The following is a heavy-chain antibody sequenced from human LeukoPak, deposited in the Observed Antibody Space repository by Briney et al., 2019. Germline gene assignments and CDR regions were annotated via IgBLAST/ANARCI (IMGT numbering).Heavy chain of an antibody. CDR3: ERWGGSSSWSGDLGLDY. V-gene: IGHV4-59*01. J-gene: IGHJ4*02. D-gene: IGHD6-13*01. CDR2: ISNSGST. CDR1: GASIRSYY. Sequence: SSETLSLTCTVSGASIRSYYWSWIRQPPGKGLEWIAYISNSGSTDYNPSLKSRVTISVDTSKNQFSLKLSSVTAADTAVYYCERWGGSSSWSGDLGLDYWGQGTLVTVSS.